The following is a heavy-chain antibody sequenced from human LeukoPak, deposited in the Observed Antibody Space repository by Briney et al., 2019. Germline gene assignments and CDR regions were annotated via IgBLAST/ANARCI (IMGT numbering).Heavy chain of an antibody. Sequence: SETLSLTCTVSGGSISSYYWSWIRQPPGKGLEWIGYTYYSGSTNYNPSLKSRVTISVDTSKNQFSLKLSSVTAADTAVYYCASSPFRGSGYYYGMDVWGQGTTVTVSS. CDR3: ASSPFRGSGYYYGMDV. V-gene: IGHV4-59*01. CDR2: TYYSGST. D-gene: IGHD3-10*01. J-gene: IGHJ6*02. CDR1: GGSISSYY.